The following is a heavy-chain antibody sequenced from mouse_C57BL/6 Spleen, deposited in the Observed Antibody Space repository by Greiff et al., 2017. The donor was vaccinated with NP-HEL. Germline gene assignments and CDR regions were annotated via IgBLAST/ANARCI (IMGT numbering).Heavy chain of an antibody. Sequence: QVQLQQSGAELAKPGASVKLSCKASGYTFTSYWMHWVKQRPGQGLEWIGYINPSSGYTKYNQKFKDKATLTADKSSSTAYMQLSSLTYEDSAVYYCARYYYGSREPLDYWGQGTTLTVSS. V-gene: IGHV1-7*01. CDR3: ARYYYGSREPLDY. CDR1: GYTFTSYW. D-gene: IGHD1-1*01. J-gene: IGHJ2*01. CDR2: INPSSGYT.